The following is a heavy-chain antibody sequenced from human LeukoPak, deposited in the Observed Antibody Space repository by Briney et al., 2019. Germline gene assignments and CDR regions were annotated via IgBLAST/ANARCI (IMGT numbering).Heavy chain of an antibody. CDR3: ARDRASIAAASMDV. CDR1: GYTFTGYY. CDR2: INPNSGGT. V-gene: IGHV1-2*02. D-gene: IGHD6-13*01. Sequence: ASVKVSCKASGYTFTGYYMHWVRQAPGQGLEWMGWINPNSGGTNYAQKFQGRVTMTRDTSISTAYMELSRLRSDDTAVYYCARDRASIAAASMDVWGKGTTVTISS. J-gene: IGHJ6*03.